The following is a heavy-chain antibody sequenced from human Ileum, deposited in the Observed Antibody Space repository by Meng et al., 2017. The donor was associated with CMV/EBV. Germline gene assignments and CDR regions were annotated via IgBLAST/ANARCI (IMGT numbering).Heavy chain of an antibody. CDR2: INPNSGGT. CDR3: ARGAVTIFGVVMPDY. J-gene: IGHJ4*02. D-gene: IGHD3-3*01. V-gene: IGHV1-2*02. CDR1: GYTFTGYY. Sequence: ASVKVSCKASGYTFTGYYMHWVRQAPGQGLEWMGWINPNSGGTNYAQKFQGRVTMTRDTFISTAYMELSRLRSDDTAVYYCARGAVTIFGVVMPDYWGQGTLVTVSS.